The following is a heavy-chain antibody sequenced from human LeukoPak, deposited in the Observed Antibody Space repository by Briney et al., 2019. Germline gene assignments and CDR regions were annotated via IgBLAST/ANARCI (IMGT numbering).Heavy chain of an antibody. CDR3: ARANYGMDV. J-gene: IGHJ6*02. Sequence: GGSLRLSCAASGFTFSDYYMSWIRQAPGKGLEWVSYMSSTGSDTNYGDSVKGRFTISRDNAKDSLYLQMNSLKAEDTAVYYCARANYGMDVWGLGTTVTVSS. CDR2: MSSTGSDT. V-gene: IGHV3-11*06. CDR1: GFTFSDYY.